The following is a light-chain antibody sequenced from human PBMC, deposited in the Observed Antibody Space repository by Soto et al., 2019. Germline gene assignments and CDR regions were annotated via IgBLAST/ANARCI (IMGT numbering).Light chain of an antibody. Sequence: QSVLTQSPSASASLGASVKLTCTLSSGHSSYAIAWHQQQPEKGPRYLMKLDSDGSHTKGDAIPDRVSGSSSGAECYLTISRLQSEDEADYYCQTWGTGIHVVFGGGTKVTVL. CDR3: QTWGTGIHVV. J-gene: IGLJ2*01. CDR1: SGHSSYA. V-gene: IGLV4-69*01. CDR2: LDSDGSH.